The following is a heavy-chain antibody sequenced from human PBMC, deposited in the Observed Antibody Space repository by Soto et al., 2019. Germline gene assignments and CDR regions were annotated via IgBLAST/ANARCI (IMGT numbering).Heavy chain of an antibody. V-gene: IGHV1-2*02. CDR3: ARGASYYYDSSGYYPNWYFDL. CDR1: GYTFTGYY. J-gene: IGHJ2*01. CDR2: INPNSGGT. Sequence: QVQLVQSGAEVKKPGASVKVSCKASGYTFTGYYMHWVRQAPGQGLEWMGWINPNSGGTNYAQKFQGRVTMTRDTSISTAYMELSRLRSDDTAVYYCARGASYYYDSSGYYPNWYFDLWGRGTLVTVSS. D-gene: IGHD3-22*01.